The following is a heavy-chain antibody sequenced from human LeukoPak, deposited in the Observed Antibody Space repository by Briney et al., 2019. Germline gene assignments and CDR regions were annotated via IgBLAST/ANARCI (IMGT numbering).Heavy chain of an antibody. V-gene: IGHV4-59*08. CDR1: GGSISSYY. Sequence: SETLSLTCTVSGGSISSYYWSWIRQPPGKGLEWIGYIYYSSSTNYNPSLKSRVTISVDTSKNQFSLKLSSVTAADTAVYYCARHVTLETYYDILTGYRDAFDIWGQGTMVTVSS. CDR2: IYYSSST. D-gene: IGHD3-9*01. CDR3: ARHVTLETYYDILTGYRDAFDI. J-gene: IGHJ3*02.